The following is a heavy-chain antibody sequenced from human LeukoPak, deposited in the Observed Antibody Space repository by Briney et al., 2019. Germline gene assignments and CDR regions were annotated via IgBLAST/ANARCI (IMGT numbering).Heavy chain of an antibody. D-gene: IGHD6-19*01. CDR3: AKVNTVAGGFDY. Sequence: SLRLSCAASGFTFDDYAMHWVRQAPGKGLEWVSGISWNSGSIGYADSVKGRFTISRDNAKNSLYLQMNSLRAEDTALYYCAKVNTVAGGFDYWGQGTLVTVSS. V-gene: IGHV3-9*01. CDR1: GFTFDDYA. J-gene: IGHJ4*02. CDR2: ISWNSGSI.